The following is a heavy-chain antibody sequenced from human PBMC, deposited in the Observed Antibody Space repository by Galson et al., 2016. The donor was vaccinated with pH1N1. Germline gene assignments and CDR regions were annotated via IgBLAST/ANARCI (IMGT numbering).Heavy chain of an antibody. J-gene: IGHJ3*02. CDR2: TYYRSKWYN. D-gene: IGHD3-3*01. CDR3: ARGVIDYDFWSGYQDHAAFDI. V-gene: IGHV6-1*01. Sequence: CAISGDSVSSNSATWNWIRQSPSRGLEWLGRTYYRSKWYNDYAESVKSRIIISPDTSKNQLSLQLNSATPADTAVYYCARGVIDYDFWSGYQDHAAFDIWGQGTMVTVSS. CDR1: GDSVSSNSAT.